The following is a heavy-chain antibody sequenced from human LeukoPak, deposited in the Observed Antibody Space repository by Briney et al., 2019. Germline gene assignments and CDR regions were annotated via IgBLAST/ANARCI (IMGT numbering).Heavy chain of an antibody. V-gene: IGHV3-33*01. Sequence: PGRSLRLSCAASGFTFSSYGMHWVRQAPGKGLXXXXXXWYDGSNKYYADSVKGRFTISRDNSKNTLYPQMNSLRAEDTAVYYCARDHRIVGYCSGGSCYSGAFDIWGQGTMVTVSS. CDR3: ARDHRIVGYCSGGSCYSGAFDI. J-gene: IGHJ3*02. CDR1: GFTFSSYG. CDR2: XWYDGSNK. D-gene: IGHD2-15*01.